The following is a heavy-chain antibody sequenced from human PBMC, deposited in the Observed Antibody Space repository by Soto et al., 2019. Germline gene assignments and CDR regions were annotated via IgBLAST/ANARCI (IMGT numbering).Heavy chain of an antibody. CDR3: ARSPYYYDSSNYYGY. J-gene: IGHJ4*02. CDR2: ISSSSSII. Sequence: TGGSLRLSCAASGFTFSSYSMNWVRQAPGKGLEWVSYISSSSSIIYYADSVKGRFTISRDNAKNSLYLQMNSLRDEDTAVYYCARSPYYYDSSNYYGYWGQGTLVTVSS. V-gene: IGHV3-48*02. CDR1: GFTFSSYS. D-gene: IGHD3-22*01.